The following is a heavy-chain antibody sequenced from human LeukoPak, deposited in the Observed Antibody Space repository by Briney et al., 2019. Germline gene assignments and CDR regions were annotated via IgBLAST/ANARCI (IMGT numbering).Heavy chain of an antibody. CDR1: GGTFSSYA. Sequence: GASVKVSCKASGGTFSSYAISWVRQAPGQGLEWMGRIIPILGIANYAQKFQGRVTITADKSTSTAYMELGSLRSEDTAVYYCARVTVVAYFDYWGQGTLVTVSS. CDR3: ARVTVVAYFDY. CDR2: IIPILGIA. V-gene: IGHV1-69*04. D-gene: IGHD2-15*01. J-gene: IGHJ4*02.